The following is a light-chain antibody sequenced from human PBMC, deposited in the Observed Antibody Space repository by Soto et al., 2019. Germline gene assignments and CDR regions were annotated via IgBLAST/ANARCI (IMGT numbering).Light chain of an antibody. Sequence: SYELTQPPSVSVAPGQTARITCEGHNIGSKSVHWYQLRPGQAPVVVVYDDTDRPSGIPERFSGSNSGNTATLTITRVEAGDGAGYYCQVRDSSNDYLVFGGGTKGTVL. CDR3: QVRDSSNDYLV. J-gene: IGLJ3*02. CDR2: DDT. V-gene: IGLV3-21*02. CDR1: NIGSKS.